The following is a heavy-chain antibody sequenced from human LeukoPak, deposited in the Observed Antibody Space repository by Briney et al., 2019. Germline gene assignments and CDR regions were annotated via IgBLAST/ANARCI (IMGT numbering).Heavy chain of an antibody. CDR1: GSTVSSNY. CDR3: ARDNGMVRGVNVGYYYYYGMDV. J-gene: IGHJ6*02. V-gene: IGHV3-53*01. Sequence: GGSLRLSCAASGSTVSSNYMSWVRQAPGKGLEWVSVIYSGGSTYYADSVKGRFTISRDNSKNTLYLQMNSLRAEDTAVYYCARDNGMVRGVNVGYYYYYGMDVWGQGTTVTVSS. D-gene: IGHD3-10*01. CDR2: IYSGGST.